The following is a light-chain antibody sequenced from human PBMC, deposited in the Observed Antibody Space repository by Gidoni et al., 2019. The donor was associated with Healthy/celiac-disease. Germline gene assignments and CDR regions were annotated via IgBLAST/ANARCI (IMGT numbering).Light chain of an antibody. J-gene: IGLJ2*01. V-gene: IGLV2-23*02. CDR1: SSDVGSYNL. CDR3: CSYAGSSTHVV. Sequence: LTQPASVSGSPVQSITISCTGTSSDVGSYNLVSWYQQHPGKAPKLMIYEVSKRPSGVSNRFSGSKSGNTASLTISGLPPEDEADYYCCSYAGSSTHVVFGGGTKLTVL. CDR2: EVS.